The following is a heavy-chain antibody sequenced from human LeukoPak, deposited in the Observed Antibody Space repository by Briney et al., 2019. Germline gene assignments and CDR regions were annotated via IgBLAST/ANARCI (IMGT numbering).Heavy chain of an antibody. Sequence: PGGSLRLSCAASGFTFTSYAMSWVRQAPGKGLEWVSAISGSGGSTYYADSVKGRFSISRDNSKNMLYLQMNSLRTEDTAVYYCAKRRYSGSQPFGVFDYWGQGTLVPVSS. J-gene: IGHJ4*02. CDR1: GFTFTSYA. CDR2: ISGSGGST. V-gene: IGHV3-23*01. D-gene: IGHD1-26*01. CDR3: AKRRYSGSQPFGVFDY.